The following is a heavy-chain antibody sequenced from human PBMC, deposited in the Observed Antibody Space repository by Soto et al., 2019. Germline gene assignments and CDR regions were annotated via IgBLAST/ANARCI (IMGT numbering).Heavy chain of an antibody. J-gene: IGHJ4*02. Sequence: QILLVQSGAEVKKPGASVKVSCKASGYTFTNYDIGWVRQAPGQGLEWMGWISPYSGNTKYAQKFQGRVTMTTDTSTTTAYRELRSLRSEDTAVFYCVRFASSGWYTGGYWGQGPLVTVSS. CDR3: VRFASSGWYTGGY. V-gene: IGHV1-18*01. D-gene: IGHD6-19*01. CDR1: GYTFTNYD. CDR2: ISPYSGNT.